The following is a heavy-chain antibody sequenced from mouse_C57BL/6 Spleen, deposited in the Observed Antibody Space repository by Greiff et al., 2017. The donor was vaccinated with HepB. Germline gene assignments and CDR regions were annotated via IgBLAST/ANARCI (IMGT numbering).Heavy chain of an antibody. J-gene: IGHJ4*01. CDR2: IDPANGNT. D-gene: IGHD2-12*01. CDR1: GFNIKNTY. V-gene: IGHV14-3*01. CDR3: GVYCYDVGYAMDY. Sequence: EVQLQQSVAELVRPGASVKLSCTASGFNIKNTYMHWVKQRPEQGLEWIGRIDPANGNTKYAPKFQGKATITADTSSNTAYLQLSSLTSEDTAIYYCGVYCYDVGYAMDYWGQGTSVTVSS.